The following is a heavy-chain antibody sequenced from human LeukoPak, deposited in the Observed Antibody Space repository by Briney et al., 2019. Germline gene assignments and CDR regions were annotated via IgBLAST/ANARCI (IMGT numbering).Heavy chain of an antibody. V-gene: IGHV4-30-2*03. CDR3: ARHVGATTAGNAFDI. CDR2: IYYSGST. D-gene: IGHD1-26*01. J-gene: IGHJ3*02. Sequence: SQTLSLTCTVSGGSISSGGYYWSWIRQPPGKGLEWIGSIYYSGSTYYNPSLKSRVTISVDTSKNQFSLKLSSVTAADTAVYYCARHVGATTAGNAFDIWGQGTMVTVSS. CDR1: GGSISSGGYY.